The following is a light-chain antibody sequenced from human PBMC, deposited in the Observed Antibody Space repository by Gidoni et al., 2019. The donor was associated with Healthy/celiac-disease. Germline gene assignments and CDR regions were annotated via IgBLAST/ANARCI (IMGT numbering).Light chain of an antibody. J-gene: IGKJ5*01. V-gene: IGKV1-33*01. CDR2: DAS. Sequence: RCPSSLSASVGDRVTITCQASQDISNYLNWYQQKPGKAPKLLIYDASNLETGVPSRFSGSASGTDFTFTISSLHPDVFATYHCLYYANPPITFGQGTRLEIK. CDR1: QDISNY. CDR3: LYYANPPIT.